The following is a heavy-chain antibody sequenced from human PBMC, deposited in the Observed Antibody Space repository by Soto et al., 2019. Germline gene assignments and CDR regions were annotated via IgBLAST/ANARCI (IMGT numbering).Heavy chain of an antibody. V-gene: IGHV4-34*01. CDR1: GGSFSGYY. Sequence: SETLSLTCAVYGGSFSGYYWSWIRQPPGKGLEWIGEINHSGSTNYNPSLKSRVTISVDTSKNQFSLKLSSVTAADTAVYYCARGFSASYDYWGQGNLVTVSS. J-gene: IGHJ4*02. CDR2: INHSGST. D-gene: IGHD1-26*01. CDR3: ARGFSASYDY.